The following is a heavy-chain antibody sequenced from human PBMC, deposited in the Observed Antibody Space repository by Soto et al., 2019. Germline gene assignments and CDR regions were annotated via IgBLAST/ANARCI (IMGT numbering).Heavy chain of an antibody. CDR2: IYHSGST. J-gene: IGHJ4*02. CDR1: GGSISSYY. CDR3: ARYFRGVISPFDY. V-gene: IGHV4-59*08. Sequence: SETLSLTCTVSGGSISSYYWSWIRQPPGKGLEWIGYIYHSGSTNYNPSLKSRVTISVDTSKNQFSLELSSVTAADTAVYYCARYFRGVISPFDYWGQGTLVTVS. D-gene: IGHD3-10*01.